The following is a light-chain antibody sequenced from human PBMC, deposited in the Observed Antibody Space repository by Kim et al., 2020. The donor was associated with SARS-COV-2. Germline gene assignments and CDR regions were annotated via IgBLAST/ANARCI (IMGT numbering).Light chain of an antibody. J-gene: IGLJ1*01. CDR1: SSDVGGYNY. V-gene: IGLV2-11*01. Sequence: QSALTQPRSVSGSPGQSVTISCTGTSSDVGGYNYVSWYQQHPGKAPKFMIHDVSKRPSGVPDRFSGSKSGNTASLTISGLQAEDEADYYCYSYAGSYTYGFGTGTKVTVL. CDR3: YSYAGSYTYG. CDR2: DVS.